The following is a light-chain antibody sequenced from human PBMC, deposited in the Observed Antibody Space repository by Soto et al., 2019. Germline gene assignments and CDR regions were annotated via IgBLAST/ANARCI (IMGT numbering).Light chain of an antibody. V-gene: IGKV3-20*01. J-gene: IGKJ2*01. CDR1: QSVSSNY. CDR2: GAS. CDR3: QQSSSTPHT. Sequence: EVVLTQSPGTLSLSAGERATLSCRASQSVSSNYLAWYQQKPGQSPRLLIYGASNRASGISDRFSGSGSGTDFTLTISSLQPEDFATYYCQQSSSTPHTFGQGTIVEIK.